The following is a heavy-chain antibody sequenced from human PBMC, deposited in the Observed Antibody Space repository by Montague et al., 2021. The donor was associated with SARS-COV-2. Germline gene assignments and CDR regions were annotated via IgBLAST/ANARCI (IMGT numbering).Heavy chain of an antibody. V-gene: IGHV4-59*01. Sequence: SETLSLTCTVSDGSFRGFYLNWIRQSPGKALEWIGYINDSGSTRHNPSLKGRVTISLLTPGNRVSLDLSFVTAADTAVYYCARGQHDSGDYWGGFYYFDYWGQGALVTVSS. J-gene: IGHJ4*02. CDR3: ARGQHDSGDYWGGFYYFDY. CDR1: DGSFRGFY. D-gene: IGHD3-10*01. CDR2: INDSGST.